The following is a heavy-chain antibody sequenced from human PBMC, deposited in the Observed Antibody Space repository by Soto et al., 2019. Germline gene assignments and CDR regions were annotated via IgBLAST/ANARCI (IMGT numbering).Heavy chain of an antibody. V-gene: IGHV3-23*01. CDR1: GFSLSSYA. CDR2: ISGSGGST. Sequence: GSLTLACAASGFSLSSYAMNWLHQAPGKGLEWVSAISGSGGSTYYADSVKGRFTISRDNSKNTLYLQMNSLRAEDTAVYYCAKRGLGSGSRYFDSWVQGTRFTVSA. CDR3: AKRGLGSGSRYFDS. D-gene: IGHD3-10*01. J-gene: IGHJ4*02.